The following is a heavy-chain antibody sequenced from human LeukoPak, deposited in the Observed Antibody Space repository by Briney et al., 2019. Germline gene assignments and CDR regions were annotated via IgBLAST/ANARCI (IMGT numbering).Heavy chain of an antibody. CDR1: VVSISIGSYY. CDR3: TRDFSSGYYSRDAFDI. D-gene: IGHD3-22*01. CDR2: IYTSGGT. J-gene: IGHJ3*02. Sequence: SETLSITCTVSVVSISIGSYYWGWIGQPAGKALEWIGRIYTSGGTNYNPSLKIGVTISVVPSKNHFSLKPSSGTAADTAVYYCTRDFSSGYYSRDAFDIWGQGKMVTVSS. V-gene: IGHV4-61*02.